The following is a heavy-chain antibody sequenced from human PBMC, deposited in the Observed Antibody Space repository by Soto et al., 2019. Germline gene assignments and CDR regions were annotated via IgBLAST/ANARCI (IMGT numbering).Heavy chain of an antibody. V-gene: IGHV4-31*03. CDR1: GDSISSGGYY. CDR3: ARESNYYAMDV. Sequence: SETLSLTCTVSGDSISSGGYYWSWIRQHPGKGLEWIGYIYYSGSTYYNASLKSRLTISVDTSKKQFSLNLSSVTAADTAVYYCARESNYYAMDVWGQGTTVTVSS. J-gene: IGHJ6*01. CDR2: IYYSGST.